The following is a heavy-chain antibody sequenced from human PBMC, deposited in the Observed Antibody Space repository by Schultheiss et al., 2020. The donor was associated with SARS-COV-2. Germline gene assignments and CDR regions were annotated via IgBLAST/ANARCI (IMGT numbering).Heavy chain of an antibody. J-gene: IGHJ4*02. CDR3: ARVGYEDY. D-gene: IGHD1-1*01. Sequence: ASVKVSCKASGYTFTGYYMHWVRQAPGQGLEWMGWISAYNGNTNYAQKLQGRVTMTTDTSTSTVYMELSSLRSEDTAVYYCARVGYEDYWGQGTLVTVSS. CDR2: ISAYNGNT. CDR1: GYTFTGYY. V-gene: IGHV1-18*04.